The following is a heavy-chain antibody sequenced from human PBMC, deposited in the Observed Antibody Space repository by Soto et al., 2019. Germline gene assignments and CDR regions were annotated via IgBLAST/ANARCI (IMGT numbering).Heavy chain of an antibody. CDR3: ARGEMATMGLVSVPRGDY. D-gene: IGHD5-12*01. V-gene: IGHV1-8*01. CDR1: GYTFTSYD. J-gene: IGHJ4*02. CDR2: MNPNSGNT. Sequence: QVQLVQSGAEVKKPGASVKVSCKASGYTFTSYDINWVRQATGQGLEWMGWMNPNSGNTGYAQKFQGRVTMTRNTSRSTAYMELSSRRSEGTAVYYCARGEMATMGLVSVPRGDYWGQGTLVTVSS.